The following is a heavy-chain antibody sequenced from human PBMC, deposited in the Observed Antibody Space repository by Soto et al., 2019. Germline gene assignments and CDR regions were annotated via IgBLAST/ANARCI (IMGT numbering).Heavy chain of an antibody. D-gene: IGHD1-1*01. Sequence: SGTLSLTCTVSGASISCYYWSWIRKSAGKGLEWIGRIYATGTTDYNPSLKSRVMMSVDTSKKQFSLKLRSVTAADTAVYYCVRDGTKTLRDWFDPWGQGISVTVSS. J-gene: IGHJ5*02. V-gene: IGHV4-4*07. CDR3: VRDGTKTLRDWFDP. CDR1: GASISCYY. CDR2: IYATGTT.